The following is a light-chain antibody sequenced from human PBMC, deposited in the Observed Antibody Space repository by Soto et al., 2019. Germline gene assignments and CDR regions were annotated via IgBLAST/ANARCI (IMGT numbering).Light chain of an antibody. CDR1: SSNIGSNY. V-gene: IGLV1-47*01. J-gene: IGLJ1*01. CDR2: RDN. Sequence: QSVLTQPPSASGTPEQRVTISCSGSSSNIGSNYVYWYQQLPGTAPKLLIHRDNQRPSGVPDRFSGSKSGTSASLAISGLRSEDEADYYCAAWDDSLNGSFVFGTGTQVTVL. CDR3: AAWDDSLNGSFV.